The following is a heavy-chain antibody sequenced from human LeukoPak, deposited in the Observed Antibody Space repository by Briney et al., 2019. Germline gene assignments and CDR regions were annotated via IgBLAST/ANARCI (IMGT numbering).Heavy chain of an antibody. CDR3: ATGGPAYCSGGSCPTAYYYYMDV. J-gene: IGHJ6*03. CDR1: GYTFTSYA. Sequence: GASVKVSCKASGYTFTSYAMHWVRQAPGQRLEWMGWISAYNGNTNYAQKLQGRVTMTTDTSTSTAYMELSSLRSEDTAVYYCATGGPAYCSGGSCPTAYYYYMDVWGKGTTVTVSS. D-gene: IGHD2-15*01. V-gene: IGHV1-18*01. CDR2: ISAYNGNT.